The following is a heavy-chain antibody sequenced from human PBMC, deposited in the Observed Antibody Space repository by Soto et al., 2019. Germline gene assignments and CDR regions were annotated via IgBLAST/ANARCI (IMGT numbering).Heavy chain of an antibody. CDR2: TIPIFSPT. D-gene: IGHD3-3*01. V-gene: IGHV1-69*01. CDR3: AAAVWRGYSEYYYGMDV. Sequence: QVQLVQSGAEVRKPGSSVTVSCKAFGGTFISYAFSWVRQAPGQGLEWMGGTIPIFSPTHYAQNFQGRVTITADGSTSTAYMELSSLRSEDTAVYYCAAAVWRGYSEYYYGMDVWGLGTTVTVSS. J-gene: IGHJ6*02. CDR1: GGTFISYA.